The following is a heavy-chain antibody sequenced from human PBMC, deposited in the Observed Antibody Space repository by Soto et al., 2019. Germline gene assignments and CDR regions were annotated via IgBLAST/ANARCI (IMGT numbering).Heavy chain of an antibody. Sequence: SETLSLTCTVSGGSISSYYWSWIRQPPGKGLEWIGYIYYSGSTNYNPSLKSRVTISVDTSKNQFSLKLSSVTAADTAVYYCARERGYYDSLGPWGQGTLVTVSS. CDR2: IYYSGST. CDR3: ARERGYYDSLGP. D-gene: IGHD3-22*01. CDR1: GGSISSYY. J-gene: IGHJ5*02. V-gene: IGHV4-59*01.